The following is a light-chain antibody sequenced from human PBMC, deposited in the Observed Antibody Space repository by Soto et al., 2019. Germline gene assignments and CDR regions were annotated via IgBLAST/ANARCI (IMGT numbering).Light chain of an antibody. Sequence: DIRMTQSPSSLSASVGDRVTVTCRASQGIGTYLVWYQQKSGKAPTVLIYASSTLQTGVPSRFSGSGSGTDFSLTISSLHPEDVATYYCQQVDSYPRTFGQGTKVDIK. J-gene: IGKJ1*01. CDR1: QGIGTY. V-gene: IGKV1-9*01. CDR2: ASS. CDR3: QQVDSYPRT.